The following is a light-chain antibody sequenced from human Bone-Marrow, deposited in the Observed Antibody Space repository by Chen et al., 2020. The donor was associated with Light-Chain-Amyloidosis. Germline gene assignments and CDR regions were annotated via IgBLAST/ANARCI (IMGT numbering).Light chain of an antibody. CDR2: SSS. CDR3: QQYYGPPFT. CDR1: RAIGNY. Sequence: DIQLIQSPSSLSASVGDKVTVTCRASRAIGNYLNWYQQKAGSAPKLLIFSSSTLQSGVPSRFSGSGSGTDFTLTINSLQPEDFATYFCQQYYGPPFTFGPGTKVDIK. V-gene: IGKV1-39*01. J-gene: IGKJ3*01.